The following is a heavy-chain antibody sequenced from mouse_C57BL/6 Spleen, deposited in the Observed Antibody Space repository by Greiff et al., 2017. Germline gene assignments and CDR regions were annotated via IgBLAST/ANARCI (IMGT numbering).Heavy chain of an antibody. Sequence: VQLQQSGPELVKPGASVKMSCKASGYTFTDYNMHWVKQSHGKSLEWIGYINPNNGGTSYNQKFKGKATLTVDKSSSTAYMELRSLTSEDSAVYYCARWGDYYGSSSVWGTGTTVTVSS. CDR1: GYTFTDYN. D-gene: IGHD1-1*01. V-gene: IGHV1-22*01. CDR2: INPNNGGT. CDR3: ARWGDYYGSSSV. J-gene: IGHJ1*03.